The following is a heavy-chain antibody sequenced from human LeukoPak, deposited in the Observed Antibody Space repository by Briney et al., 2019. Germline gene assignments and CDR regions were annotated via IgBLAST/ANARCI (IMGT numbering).Heavy chain of an antibody. Sequence: GGSLRLSCAASGFTFSSYSMNWVRRAPGKGLEWVSYISSSGSPIYYADSVKGRFTISRDNAKNSLNLQMNSLRAEDTAVYYCARKDYFDYWGQGTLVTVSS. CDR3: ARKDYFDY. CDR1: GFTFSSYS. V-gene: IGHV3-48*04. CDR2: ISSSGSPI. J-gene: IGHJ4*02.